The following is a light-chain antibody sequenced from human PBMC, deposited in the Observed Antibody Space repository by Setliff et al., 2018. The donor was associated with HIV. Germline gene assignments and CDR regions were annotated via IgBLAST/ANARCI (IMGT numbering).Light chain of an antibody. CDR3: TSYTSYNTLV. J-gene: IGLJ3*02. Sequence: QSALAQPASVSGSPGQSITISCTGTSSDIGAYNYVSWYQQYPGKAPKLIIYDVNNRPSGVSNRFSGSKSGNTASLTVSGLQAEDEAVFYCTSYTSYNTLVFGGGTKVTVL. CDR2: DVN. V-gene: IGLV2-14*03. CDR1: SSDIGAYNY.